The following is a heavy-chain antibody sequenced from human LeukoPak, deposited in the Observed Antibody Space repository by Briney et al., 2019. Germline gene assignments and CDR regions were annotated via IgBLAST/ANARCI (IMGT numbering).Heavy chain of an antibody. D-gene: IGHD3-3*01. CDR2: INPNSGGT. CDR1: GYTFTGYY. V-gene: IGHV1-2*02. J-gene: IGHJ6*02. Sequence: ASVKVSCKASGYTFTGYYMHWVRQAPGQGLEWMGWINPNSGGTNYAQKLQGRVTMTRDTSISTAYMELSRLRSDDTAVYYCARDRVRFLEWYQYYGMDVWGQGTTVTVSS. CDR3: ARDRVRFLEWYQYYGMDV.